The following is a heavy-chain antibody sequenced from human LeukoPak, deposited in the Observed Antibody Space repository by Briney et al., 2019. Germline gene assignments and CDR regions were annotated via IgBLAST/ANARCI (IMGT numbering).Heavy chain of an antibody. Sequence: SETLSLTCAVYGGSFSGYYWSWIRQPPGKGLEWSGEINHSGSTNYNPSLKSRVTISVDTSKNQFSLKLSSVTAADTAVYYCARERLYCSSTSCYISYYGMDVWGQGTTVTVSS. D-gene: IGHD2-2*02. J-gene: IGHJ6*02. CDR3: ARERLYCSSTSCYISYYGMDV. CDR1: GGSFSGYY. CDR2: INHSGST. V-gene: IGHV4-34*01.